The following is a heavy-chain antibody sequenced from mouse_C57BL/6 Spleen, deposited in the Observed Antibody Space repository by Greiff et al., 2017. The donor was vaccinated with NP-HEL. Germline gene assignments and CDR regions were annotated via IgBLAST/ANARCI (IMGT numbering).Heavy chain of an antibody. CDR3: ARAPPDYYGSSYDWYFDV. D-gene: IGHD1-1*01. V-gene: IGHV1-69*01. Sequence: QVQLQQPGAELVMPGASVKLSCKASGYTFTSYWMHWVKQRPGQGLEWIGEIDPSDSYTNYNQKFKGKSTLTVDKSSSTAYMQLSSLTSEDSAVYYCARAPPDYYGSSYDWYFDVWGTGTTVTVSS. CDR2: IDPSDSYT. J-gene: IGHJ1*03. CDR1: GYTFTSYW.